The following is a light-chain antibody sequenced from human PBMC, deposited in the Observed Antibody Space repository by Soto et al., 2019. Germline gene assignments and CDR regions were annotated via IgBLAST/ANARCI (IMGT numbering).Light chain of an antibody. V-gene: IGLV1-40*01. CDR3: QSYDSSLRALGYV. CDR2: GNS. J-gene: IGLJ1*01. CDR1: SSNIGAGYD. Sequence: QAVVTQPPSVSGAPGQRVTISCTGSSSNIGAGYDVHWYQQLPGTAPKLLIYGNSNRPSGVPDRFSGSKSGTSASLAITGLQAEDEADYYCQSYDSSLRALGYVFGTGTKLTVL.